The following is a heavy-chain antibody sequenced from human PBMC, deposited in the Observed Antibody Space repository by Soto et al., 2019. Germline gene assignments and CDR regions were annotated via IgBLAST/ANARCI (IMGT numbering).Heavy chain of an antibody. J-gene: IGHJ4*02. CDR2: IIPILGIA. Sequence: EASVKVSCKASGGTFSSYTISWVRQAPGQGLEWMGRIIPILGIANYAQKFQGRVTITADKSTSTAYMELRSLRSDDTAVYYCARDCSGGSCFSWHLDYWGQGTLVTVSS. D-gene: IGHD2-15*01. CDR3: ARDCSGGSCFSWHLDY. V-gene: IGHV1-69*04. CDR1: GGTFSSYT.